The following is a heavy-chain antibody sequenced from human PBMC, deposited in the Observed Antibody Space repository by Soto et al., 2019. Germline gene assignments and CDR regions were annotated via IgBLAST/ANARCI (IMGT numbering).Heavy chain of an antibody. V-gene: IGHV3-30*18. CDR1: GFTFSSYG. CDR3: AKGLERYSSGWHVYYGMDV. D-gene: IGHD6-19*01. J-gene: IGHJ6*02. Sequence: QVQLVESGGGVVQPGRSLRLSCAASGFTFSSYGMHWVRQAPGKGLEWVAVISYDGSNKYYADSVKGRFTISRDNSKNTLYLQMNRLRAEDTDVYYWAKGLERYSSGWHVYYGMDVWGQGTTVTVSS. CDR2: ISYDGSNK.